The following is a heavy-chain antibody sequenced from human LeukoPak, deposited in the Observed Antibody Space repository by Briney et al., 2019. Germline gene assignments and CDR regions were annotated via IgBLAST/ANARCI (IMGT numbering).Heavy chain of an antibody. J-gene: IGHJ6*02. CDR1: GFTFSSYA. CDR3: ASRSHMDV. Sequence: GGSLRLSCAASGFTFSSYAMHWVRQAPGKGLEWVAVISYDGSNKYYADSVKGRFTISRDNSENTLYLQMNSLRAEDTAVYYCASRSHMDVWGQGTTVTVSS. V-gene: IGHV3-30-3*01. CDR2: ISYDGSNK.